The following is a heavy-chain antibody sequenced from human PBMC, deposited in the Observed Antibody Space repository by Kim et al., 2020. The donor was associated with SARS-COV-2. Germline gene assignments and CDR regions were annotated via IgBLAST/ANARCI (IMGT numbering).Heavy chain of an antibody. D-gene: IGHD6-19*01. J-gene: IGHJ4*02. V-gene: IGHV3-23*01. CDR3: VKGGWADY. CDR2: GDQT. Sequence: GDQTYYADSVKGRFTISRENSKHTLYLQMNSLRVEDTAVYYCVKGGWADYWGQGTRVTVSS.